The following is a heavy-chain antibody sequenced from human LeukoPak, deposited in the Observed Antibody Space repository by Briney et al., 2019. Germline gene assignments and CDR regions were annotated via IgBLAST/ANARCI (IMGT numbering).Heavy chain of an antibody. CDR2: IKSKTDGGTT. J-gene: IGHJ4*02. CDR3: TTAGPRESFDY. V-gene: IGHV3-15*01. CDR1: GFTFSNAW. Sequence: GGSLRLSCAASGFTFSNAWMSWARQAPGKGLEWVGRIKSKTDGGTTDYAALVKGRFTISRDDSKNTLYLRMNSLKTEDTAVYYCTTAGPRESFDYWGQGTLVTVSS.